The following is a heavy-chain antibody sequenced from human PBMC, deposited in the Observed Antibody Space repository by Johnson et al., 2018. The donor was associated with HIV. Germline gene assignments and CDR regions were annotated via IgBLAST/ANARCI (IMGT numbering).Heavy chain of an antibody. V-gene: IGHV3-9*01. CDR2: ISWHRGSI. Sequence: VQLVESGGGLVKPGGSLRLSCAASGFTFSDYYMSWIRQAPGKGLEWVAGISWHRGSIGYADSVKGRFTISRDNAKTSLYLQMNRLRAEDTALYYCAKGSAHDAFVIWGQGTMVTVSS. CDR1: GFTFSDYY. J-gene: IGHJ3*02. CDR3: AKGSAHDAFVI.